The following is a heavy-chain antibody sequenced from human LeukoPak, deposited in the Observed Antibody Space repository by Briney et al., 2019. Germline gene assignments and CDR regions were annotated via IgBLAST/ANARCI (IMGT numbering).Heavy chain of an antibody. Sequence: ASVKVSCKVSGYTLTELSMHWVRQAPGKGPEWMGGFDPEDGETIYAQKFQGSVTMTEDTSTDTAYMELSSLRSEDTAVYYCATDPTFGGDYWGQGTLVTVSS. V-gene: IGHV1-24*01. D-gene: IGHD3-16*01. CDR3: ATDPTFGGDY. J-gene: IGHJ4*02. CDR2: FDPEDGET. CDR1: GYTLTELS.